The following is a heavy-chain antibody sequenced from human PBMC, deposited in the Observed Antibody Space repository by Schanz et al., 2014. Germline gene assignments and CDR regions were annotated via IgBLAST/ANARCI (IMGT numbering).Heavy chain of an antibody. V-gene: IGHV3-30*19. Sequence: QVQLVESGGGVVQPGGSLRLSCAASGFTFTNLGMHWVRRAPGKGLEWVSIVSHDGFTKHYADSVRGRFTLSRDNSKNTVYLQMNSLRAEDTAVYYCARVVRLAYCGGDCYSGGYFDLWGRGTLVTVSS. CDR1: GFTFTNLG. CDR2: VSHDGFTK. D-gene: IGHD2-21*01. CDR3: ARVVRLAYCGGDCYSGGYFDL. J-gene: IGHJ2*01.